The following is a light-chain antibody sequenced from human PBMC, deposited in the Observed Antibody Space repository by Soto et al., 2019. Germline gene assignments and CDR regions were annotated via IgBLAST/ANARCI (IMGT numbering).Light chain of an antibody. J-gene: IGKJ1*01. V-gene: IGKV1-39*01. CDR3: QQSYNTRWT. CDR2: AAS. CDR1: QSISSY. Sequence: DIHMTQSPSYLSASVGDRVTITCRASQSISSYLNWYQQKPGKAPKLLIYAASSLQSGVPSRFSGSGSGTDFTLTISSLQPEDFATYYCQQSYNTRWTFGQGTKVDIK.